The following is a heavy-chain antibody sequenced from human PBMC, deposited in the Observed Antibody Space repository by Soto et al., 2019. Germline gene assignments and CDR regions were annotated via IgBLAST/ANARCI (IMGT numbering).Heavy chain of an antibody. J-gene: IGHJ3*02. CDR1: GGSISSYY. Sequence: SETLSLTCTVSGGSISSYYWSWTRQPPGKGLEWIGYIYYSGSTNYNPSLKSRVTISVDTSKNQFSLKLSSVTAADTAVYYCASRVEGDAFDIWGQGTMVTVSS. V-gene: IGHV4-59*08. CDR2: IYYSGST. CDR3: ASRVEGDAFDI.